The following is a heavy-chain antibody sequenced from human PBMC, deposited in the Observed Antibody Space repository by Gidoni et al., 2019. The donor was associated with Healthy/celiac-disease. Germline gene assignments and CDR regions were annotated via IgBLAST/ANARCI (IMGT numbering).Heavy chain of an antibody. Sequence: EVQLVESGGGLVKPGGSLRLSCAASGFTFSNAWMSWVRQAPGKGLEWVGRIKSKHDGGTTDYAAPVKGRLTNSRDDSKNTLYLQMNSRKTGDQAVYYWTTDPNYYGGGRGQGTLVTGSS. CDR2: IKSKHDGGTT. J-gene: IGHJ4*02. CDR1: GFTFSNAW. V-gene: IGHV3-15*01. CDR3: TTDPNYYGGG. D-gene: IGHD3-10*01.